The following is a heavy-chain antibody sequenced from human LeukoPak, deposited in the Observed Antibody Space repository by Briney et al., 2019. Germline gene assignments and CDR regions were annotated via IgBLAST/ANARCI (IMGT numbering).Heavy chain of an antibody. Sequence: SETLSLTCTVSGGSVSSGSYYWSWIRQPPGKGLDWIGYTHYTGTTNYNPSLKSRVTISVDTSKNQFSLKLSSVTAADTAVYYCGRTPLVVVTKGAFDLWGQGTMVTVSS. CDR3: GRTPLVVVTKGAFDL. CDR2: THYTGTT. D-gene: IGHD3-22*01. CDR1: GGSVSSGSYY. J-gene: IGHJ3*01. V-gene: IGHV4-61*01.